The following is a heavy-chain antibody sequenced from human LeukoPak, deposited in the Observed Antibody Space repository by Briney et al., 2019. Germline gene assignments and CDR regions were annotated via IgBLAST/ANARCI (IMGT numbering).Heavy chain of an antibody. V-gene: IGHV3-23*01. Sequence: WGSLRLSCAASGFTFSSYAMSWVRQAPGKGLEWVSAISGSGGSTYYADSVKGRFTISRDNSKNTLYLQMNSLRAEDTAVYYCAKGTILGRYPGYFDYWGQGTLVTVSS. D-gene: IGHD4/OR15-4a*01. CDR3: AKGTILGRYPGYFDY. CDR2: ISGSGGST. J-gene: IGHJ4*02. CDR1: GFTFSSYA.